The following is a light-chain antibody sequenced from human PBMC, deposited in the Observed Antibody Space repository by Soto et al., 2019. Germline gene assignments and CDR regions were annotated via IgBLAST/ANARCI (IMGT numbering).Light chain of an antibody. CDR3: LRSFRTPLT. CDR1: QSISSY. CDR2: AAS. J-gene: IGKJ4*01. Sequence: DIQMTQSPSSLSASVGDRVTITCRASQSISSYLNWYQQKPGKAPKLLIYAASSLQSGVPSRFSGSGSGTDFTLTISSLQPEDFETYYCLRSFRTPLTFGGGTKVEIK. V-gene: IGKV1-39*01.